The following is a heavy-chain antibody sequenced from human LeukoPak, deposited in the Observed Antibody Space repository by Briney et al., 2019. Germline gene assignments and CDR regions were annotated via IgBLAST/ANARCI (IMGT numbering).Heavy chain of an antibody. D-gene: IGHD2-2*01. CDR2: IYYSGST. V-gene: IGHV4-30-4*08. Sequence: SQTLSLTCTVSGGSISSGDYYWSWIRQLPGKGLEWIGYIYYSGSTYYNPSLKSRVTISVDTSKNQFSLKLSSVTAADTAVYYCARDPVPVSPHAFDIWGQGTMVTVSS. CDR1: GGSISSGDYY. CDR3: ARDPVPVSPHAFDI. J-gene: IGHJ3*02.